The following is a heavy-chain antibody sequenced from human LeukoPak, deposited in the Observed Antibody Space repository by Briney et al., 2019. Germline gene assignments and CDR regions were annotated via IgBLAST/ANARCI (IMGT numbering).Heavy chain of an antibody. Sequence: PSETLSLPCAVYGGSFSGYYWSWIRQPPGKGLEWIGEINHSGSTNYNPSLKSRVTISVDTSKNQFSLKLSSVTAADTAVYYCARENYGDYVVDYWGQGTLVTVSS. CDR2: INHSGST. V-gene: IGHV4-34*01. CDR1: GGSFSGYY. J-gene: IGHJ4*02. CDR3: ARENYGDYVVDY. D-gene: IGHD4-17*01.